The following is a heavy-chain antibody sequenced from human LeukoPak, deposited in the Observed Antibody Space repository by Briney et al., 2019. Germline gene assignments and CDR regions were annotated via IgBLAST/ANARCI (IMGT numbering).Heavy chain of an antibody. Sequence: GGSLRLSCAASGFTFSSYAMSWVRQAPGKGLEWVGRIKSKTRGGTTEYAAPVKGRFTVSRDDSKDTLYLQMNSLKTEDTAVYYCTTDCVRGGGWVGDCWGQGTLVTVSS. D-gene: IGHD2-21*01. V-gene: IGHV3-15*01. CDR1: GFTFSSYA. CDR3: TTDCVRGGGWVGDC. J-gene: IGHJ4*02. CDR2: IKSKTRGGTT.